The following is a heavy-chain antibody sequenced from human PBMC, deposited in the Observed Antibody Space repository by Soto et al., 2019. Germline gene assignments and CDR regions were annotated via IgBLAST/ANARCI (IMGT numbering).Heavy chain of an antibody. CDR1: GGSIGSGDYY. CDR3: ARGREAWNSPFGY. D-gene: IGHD1-7*01. CDR2: IHYSGRA. V-gene: IGHV4-30-4*01. J-gene: IGHJ4*02. Sequence: SETLSLTCTVSGGSIGSGDYYWSWIRQPPGKDLEWMGYIHYSGRAYYNPTLKSRVTISVDMSMTQFSLKLSSVTAEDTAVYHCARGREAWNSPFGYWGQGTRVTVSS.